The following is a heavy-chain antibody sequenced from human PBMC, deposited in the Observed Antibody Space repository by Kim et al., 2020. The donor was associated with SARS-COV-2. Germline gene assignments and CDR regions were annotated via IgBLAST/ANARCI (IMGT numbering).Heavy chain of an antibody. J-gene: IGHJ4*02. Sequence: NYAQKFQGRVTMTRDTSISTAYMDVSRLRSDDTAVYYCAKALTGTTGGDYWGQGTLVTVSS. V-gene: IGHV1-2*02. CDR3: AKALTGTTGGDY. D-gene: IGHD1-7*01.